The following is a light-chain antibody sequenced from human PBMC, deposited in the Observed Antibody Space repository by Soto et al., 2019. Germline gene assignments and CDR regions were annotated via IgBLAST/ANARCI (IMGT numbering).Light chain of an antibody. CDR3: QSYDSGGVV. J-gene: IGLJ2*01. CDR2: GNS. CDR1: SSNIGAGYD. V-gene: IGLV1-40*01. Sequence: QSALTQPPSVSGAPGQRVTISCTGSSSNIGAGYDVHWYQQLPGTAPKLLIYGNSNRPSGVPDRFSGSKSGTSASLAITGLQAEDEADYYCQSYDSGGVVFGGGTKLTVL.